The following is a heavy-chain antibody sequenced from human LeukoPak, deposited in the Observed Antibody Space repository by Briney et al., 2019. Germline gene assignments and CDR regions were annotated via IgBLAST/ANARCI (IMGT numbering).Heavy chain of an antibody. Sequence: SETLSLTCAVYGGSFSGYYWSWIRQPPGKGLEWLGEINHSGSTNYNPSLKSRVTISVDTSKNQFSLKLGSVTAADTAVYYCASSIAAAGTGRVFDYWGQGTLVTVSS. CDR3: ASSIAAAGTGRVFDY. CDR1: GGSFSGYY. D-gene: IGHD6-13*01. J-gene: IGHJ4*02. CDR2: INHSGST. V-gene: IGHV4-34*01.